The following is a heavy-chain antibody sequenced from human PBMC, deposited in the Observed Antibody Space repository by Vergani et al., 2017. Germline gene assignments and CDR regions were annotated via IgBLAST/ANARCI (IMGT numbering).Heavy chain of an antibody. J-gene: IGHJ6*02. Sequence: QAQLVESGGGVVQPGGSLRLSCVGSGFSFENSGMHWVRQAPGKGLEWVGLIRGDGSNQYYRDSVKGRFTISRDNSKNTVYLQINCLRGEDTAIYYCAKSLLGIVAGNGMDVWGQGTTVTVFS. CDR1: GFSFENSG. CDR2: IRGDGSNQ. V-gene: IGHV3-30*02. D-gene: IGHD5-12*01. CDR3: AKSLLGIVAGNGMDV.